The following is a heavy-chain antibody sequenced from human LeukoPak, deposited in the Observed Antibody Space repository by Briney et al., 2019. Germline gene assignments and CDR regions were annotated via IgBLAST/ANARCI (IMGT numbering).Heavy chain of an antibody. CDR3: ASGGYCSGGSCQRENWFDP. D-gene: IGHD2-15*01. CDR1: GGSISSSNW. V-gene: IGHV4-4*02. J-gene: IGHJ5*02. CDR2: IYHSEST. Sequence: SGTLSLTCAVSGGSISSSNWWSWVRQPPGKGLEWIGEIYHSESTNYNPSLKSRVTISVDKSKNQFSLKLSSVTAADTAVYYCASGGYCSGGSCQRENWFDPWGQGTLVTVSS.